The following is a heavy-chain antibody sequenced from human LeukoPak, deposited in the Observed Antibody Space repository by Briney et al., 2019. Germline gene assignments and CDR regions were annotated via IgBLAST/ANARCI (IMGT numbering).Heavy chain of an antibody. CDR2: IYYRGST. Sequence: SETLSLTCTVSGGSINNYYWSWIRQPPGKGLEWIGYIYYRGSTNYNPSLKSRVTFSVGTSKNQFSLKLNSVTAADTAVYYCARGGWYPGSSQHWGQGDLVTVSP. CDR1: GGSINNYY. D-gene: IGHD6-19*01. V-gene: IGHV4-59*01. J-gene: IGHJ1*01. CDR3: ARGGWYPGSSQH.